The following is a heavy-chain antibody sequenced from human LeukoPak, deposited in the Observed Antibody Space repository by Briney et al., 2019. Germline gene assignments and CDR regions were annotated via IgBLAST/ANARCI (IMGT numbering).Heavy chain of an antibody. J-gene: IGHJ4*02. CDR2: IYYSGST. Sequence: PPETLSLTCTVSGGSISSSSYYWGWIRQPPGKGLEWIGSIYYSGSTYYNPSLKSRVTISVDTSKNQFSLKLSSVTAADTAVYYCARHGDYGDYGDYFDYWGQGTLVTVSS. V-gene: IGHV4-39*01. D-gene: IGHD4-17*01. CDR3: ARHGDYGDYGDYFDY. CDR1: GGSISSSSYY.